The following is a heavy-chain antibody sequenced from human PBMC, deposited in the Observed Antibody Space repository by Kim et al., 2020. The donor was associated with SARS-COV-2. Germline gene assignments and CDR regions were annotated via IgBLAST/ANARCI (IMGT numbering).Heavy chain of an antibody. CDR2: ISAYNGNT. CDR3: ARSRITIFGVVINFDY. D-gene: IGHD3-3*01. V-gene: IGHV1-18*01. CDR1: GYTFTSYG. Sequence: ASVKVSCKASGYTFTSYGITWVRQAPGQGLEWMGWISAYNGNTNYAQKLQGRVTMTTDTSTSTAYMVLRSLRSDDTAVYYCARSRITIFGVVINFDYWGQGPLVTVSS. J-gene: IGHJ4*02.